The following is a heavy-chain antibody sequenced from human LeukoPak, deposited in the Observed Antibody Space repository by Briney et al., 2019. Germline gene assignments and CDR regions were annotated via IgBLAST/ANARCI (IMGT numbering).Heavy chain of an antibody. CDR1: GGTFSSYA. D-gene: IGHD3-22*01. Sequence: VASVKVSCRASGGTFSSYAISWVRQAPGQGLEWMGGIIPIFGTANYAQKFQGRVTITADESTSTAYMELSSLRSEDTAVYYCARVYYDSSGYPDAFDIWGQGTMVTVSS. V-gene: IGHV1-69*13. CDR2: IIPIFGTA. CDR3: ARVYYDSSGYPDAFDI. J-gene: IGHJ3*02.